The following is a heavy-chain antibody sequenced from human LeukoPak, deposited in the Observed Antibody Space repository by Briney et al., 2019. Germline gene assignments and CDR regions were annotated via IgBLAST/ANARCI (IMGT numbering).Heavy chain of an antibody. Sequence: PGGSLRLSCAACGFTFSIYTMNWVRQAPGRGLEGGSYICGSSGIIDSAHSVWGPFTISRDNAQNSLYLQMNSLRAEDTAVYYCARGSTYYESSGQVPFDYWGQGTLVTVSS. CDR2: ICGSSGII. D-gene: IGHD3-22*01. V-gene: IGHV3-48*01. CDR1: GFTFSIYT. CDR3: ARGSTYYESSGQVPFDY. J-gene: IGHJ4*02.